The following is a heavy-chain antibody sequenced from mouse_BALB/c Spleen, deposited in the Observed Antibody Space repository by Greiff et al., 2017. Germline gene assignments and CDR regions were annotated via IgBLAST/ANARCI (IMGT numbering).Heavy chain of an antibody. V-gene: IGHV1S132*01. Sequence: VQLQQSRAELVKPGASVKLSCKTSGYTFTSYWIQWVKQRPGQGLGWIGEIFPGTGTTYYNEKFKGKATLTIDTSSSTAYMQLSSLTSEDSAVYFCARKDAMDYWGQGTSVTVSS. CDR2: IFPGTGTT. J-gene: IGHJ4*01. CDR3: ARKDAMDY. CDR1: GYTFTSYW.